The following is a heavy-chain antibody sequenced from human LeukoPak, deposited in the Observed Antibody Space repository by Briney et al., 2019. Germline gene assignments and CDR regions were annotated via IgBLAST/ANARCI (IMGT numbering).Heavy chain of an antibody. D-gene: IGHD1-26*01. V-gene: IGHV1-46*01. CDR1: GYTFTSYY. CDR3: ARAQGGADYYYYGMDV. Sequence: ASVKVSCKASGYTFTSYYMHWVRQAPGQGLEWMGIINPSGGSTSYAQKFQGRVTMTRDTSTSTVCMELSSLRSEETAVYYCARAQGGADYYYYGMDVWGQGTTVTVSS. CDR2: INPSGGST. J-gene: IGHJ6*02.